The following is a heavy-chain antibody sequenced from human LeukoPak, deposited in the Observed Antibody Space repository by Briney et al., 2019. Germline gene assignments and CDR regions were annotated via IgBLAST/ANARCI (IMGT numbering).Heavy chain of an antibody. J-gene: IGHJ6*02. CDR2: IYSGGST. V-gene: IGHV3-53*01. CDR1: GFPVSSNY. CDR3: ARDRLAVAGNYYYYYGMDV. Sequence: GGSLKLSFAASGFPVSSNYMSWVRQAPGKGVEGVSVIYSGGSTYYADSVKGRFTISRDNSKNTLYLQMNSLRAEDTAVYYCARDRLAVAGNYYYYYGMDVWGQGTTVTVSS. D-gene: IGHD6-19*01.